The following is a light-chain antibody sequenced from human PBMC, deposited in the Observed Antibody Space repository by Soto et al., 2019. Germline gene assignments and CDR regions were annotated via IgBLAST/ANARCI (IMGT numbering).Light chain of an antibody. CDR1: QSVSSSY. CDR3: QQYRGWPRT. V-gene: IGKV3-20*01. J-gene: IGKJ1*01. Sequence: EIVLTQSPGTLSLSPGERATLSCRASQSVSSSYLAWYQQKPGQAPRLLIYGASSRATGIPDRFSGSGAGAEFTLTISSLQSEDSAVYYCQQYRGWPRTFGQGTKVDIK. CDR2: GAS.